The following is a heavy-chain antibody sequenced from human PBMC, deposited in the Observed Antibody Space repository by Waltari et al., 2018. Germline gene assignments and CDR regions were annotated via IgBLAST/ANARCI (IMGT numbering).Heavy chain of an antibody. Sequence: EVQLVQSGAEVKKPGATVKISCKASGYTFTDYYMHWVQQAPGKGLEWMGRVDPEDGETIYAEKFQGRVTITADTSTDTAYMELSSLISEDTAVYYCATGWGYSSSWYKEDYYYMDVWGKGTTVTVSS. V-gene: IGHV1-69-2*01. CDR3: ATGWGYSSSWYKEDYYYMDV. CDR1: GYTFTDYY. J-gene: IGHJ6*03. CDR2: VDPEDGET. D-gene: IGHD6-13*01.